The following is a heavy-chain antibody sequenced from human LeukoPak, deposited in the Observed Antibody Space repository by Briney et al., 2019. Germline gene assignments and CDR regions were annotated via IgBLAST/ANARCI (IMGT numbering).Heavy chain of an antibody. CDR2: INPSGGST. Sequence: ASVKVSCKASGYTFTSYYMHWVRQAPGQGLEWMGIINPSGGSTSYAQKFQGRVTMTRDTSTGTVYMELSSLRSEDTAVYYCARARPGVTYFDYWGQGTLVTVSS. CDR3: ARARPGVTYFDY. V-gene: IGHV1-46*01. CDR1: GYTFTSYY. J-gene: IGHJ4*02. D-gene: IGHD4-23*01.